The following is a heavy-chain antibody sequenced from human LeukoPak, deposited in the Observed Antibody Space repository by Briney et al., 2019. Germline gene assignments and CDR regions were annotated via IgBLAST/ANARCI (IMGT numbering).Heavy chain of an antibody. CDR3: AKGPMAWFDY. CDR2: ISSSGSTI. D-gene: IGHD3-10*01. V-gene: IGHV3-11*01. J-gene: IGHJ4*02. Sequence: PGGSLRLSCAASGFTFSDYYMSWIRQAPGKRLEWVSYISSSGSTIYYADSVKGRFTISRDNSKNTLYLQMNSLRAEDTAIYYCAKGPMAWFDYWGQGTLVTVSS. CDR1: GFTFSDYY.